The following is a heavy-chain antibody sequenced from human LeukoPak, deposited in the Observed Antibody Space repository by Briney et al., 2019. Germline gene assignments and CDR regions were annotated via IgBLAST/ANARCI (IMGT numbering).Heavy chain of an antibody. CDR3: ARYSSSWYDSFDY. V-gene: IGHV3-23*01. D-gene: IGHD6-13*01. CDR2: ISGSGGST. J-gene: IGHJ4*02. Sequence: GGSLRLSCAASGFTFSSYAMSWVRQAPGKGLEWVSAISGSGGSTYYADCVEGRFTISRDNSKNTLHLQMNSLRAEDTAVYFCARYSSSWYDSFDYWGQGTLVTVSS. CDR1: GFTFSSYA.